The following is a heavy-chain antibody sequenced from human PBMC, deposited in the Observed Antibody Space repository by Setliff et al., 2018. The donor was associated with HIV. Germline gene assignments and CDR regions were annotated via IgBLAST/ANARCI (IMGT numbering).Heavy chain of an antibody. CDR2: TNEDGSEQ. V-gene: IGHV3-7*03. Sequence: GGSLRLSCAASGLTFSSYWMGWVRQAPGKGLEWVANTNEDGSEQYYVDSVKGRFTISRDNAKNSLYLQMNTLKVEDTAVYYCARGGSYSHGAFDIWGQGTMVTVSS. CDR1: GLTFSSYW. CDR3: ARGGSYSHGAFDI. D-gene: IGHD1-26*01. J-gene: IGHJ3*02.